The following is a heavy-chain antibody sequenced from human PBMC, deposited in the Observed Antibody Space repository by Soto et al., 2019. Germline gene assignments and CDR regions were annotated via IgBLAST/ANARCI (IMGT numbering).Heavy chain of an antibody. V-gene: IGHV1-46*01. D-gene: IGHD2-15*01. CDR1: GYTFTSYY. CDR2: INPSGGST. J-gene: IGHJ4*02. CDR3: ARDSSIVVDGGSCQDY. Sequence: ASVKVSCKASGYTFTSYYMNWLRQAPGQGFEWMGIINPSGGSTTYARKFQGRVTMTSDTSTSTVYMELSSLRSDDTAVYYCARDSSIVVDGGSCQDYWGQGTQVTVSS.